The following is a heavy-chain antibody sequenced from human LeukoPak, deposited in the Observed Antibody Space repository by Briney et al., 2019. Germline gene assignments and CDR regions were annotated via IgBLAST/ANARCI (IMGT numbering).Heavy chain of an antibody. J-gene: IGHJ4*02. Sequence: GGSLRLSCSASGFTFSTYSMNWVRQAPGKGLEWVSNISSSSSSIYYADSVKGRFTISRDNSKNTLYLQMNSLRAEDTAVYYCAKSSPPPLRYWGQGTLVTVSS. CDR2: ISSSSSSI. V-gene: IGHV3-48*01. CDR1: GFTFSTYS. CDR3: AKSSPPPLRY.